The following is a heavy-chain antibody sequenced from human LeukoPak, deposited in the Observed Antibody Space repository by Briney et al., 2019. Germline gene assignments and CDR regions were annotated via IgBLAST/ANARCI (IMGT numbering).Heavy chain of an antibody. J-gene: IGHJ4*02. D-gene: IGHD4-17*01. CDR1: GFSFSPYW. Sequence: GGSLRLSCAASGFSFSPYWMSWVRQGPGKGLDWVASINPDGSSTPYVDSVKGRFTISRDNAQTSLYLQMNSLSAEDTAVYYCARLFGGVTTFDYWGQGTLVTVSS. V-gene: IGHV3-7*01. CDR3: ARLFGGVTTFDY. CDR2: INPDGSST.